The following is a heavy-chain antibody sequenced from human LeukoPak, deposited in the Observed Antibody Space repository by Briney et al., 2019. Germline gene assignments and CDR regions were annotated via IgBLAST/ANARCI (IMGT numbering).Heavy chain of an antibody. J-gene: IGHJ4*02. CDR2: LSSSSAYI. Sequence: GGSLRLSCVASGFIFSDYSMDWVRQAPGKGLEWVSSLSSSSAYIFYSDSVKGRFTISSDNAQGSLYLQMNSLRAEDTAVYYCAKEYTGTFSPFPSYFDNWGQGTLVTVSS. D-gene: IGHD1-26*01. CDR3: AKEYTGTFSPFPSYFDN. V-gene: IGHV3-21*06. CDR1: GFIFSDYS.